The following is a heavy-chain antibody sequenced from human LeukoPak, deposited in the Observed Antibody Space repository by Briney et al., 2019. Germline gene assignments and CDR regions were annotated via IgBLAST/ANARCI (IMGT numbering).Heavy chain of an antibody. D-gene: IGHD3-3*01. CDR1: GGSVSSGNYY. CDR2: IYYTGST. CDR3: ARLTVFGVVIAY. J-gene: IGHJ4*02. V-gene: IGHV4-61*01. Sequence: SETLSLTCTVSGGSVSSGNYYWSWIRQPPGKGLEWIGYIYYTGSTNYNPSLKSRLTISVDTSQNQFSLKLSSVTAADTAVYYCARLTVFGVVIAYWGQGTLVTVPS.